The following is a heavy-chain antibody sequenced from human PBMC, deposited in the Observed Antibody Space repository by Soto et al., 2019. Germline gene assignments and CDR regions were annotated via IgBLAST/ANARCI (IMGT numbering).Heavy chain of an antibody. CDR2: INHSGST. CDR3: ARVQGGGAFDI. D-gene: IGHD2-15*01. Sequence: SETLSLTCAVYGGSFSGYYWSWIRQPPGKGLEWIGEINHSGSTNYNPSLKSRVTISVDTSKNQFSLKLSSVTAADTAVYYCARVQGGGAFDIWGQGTMVTVSS. J-gene: IGHJ3*02. CDR1: GGSFSGYY. V-gene: IGHV4-34*01.